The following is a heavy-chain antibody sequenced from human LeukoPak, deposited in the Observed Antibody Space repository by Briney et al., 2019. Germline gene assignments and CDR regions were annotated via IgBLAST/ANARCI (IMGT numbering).Heavy chain of an antibody. D-gene: IGHD3-22*01. V-gene: IGHV3-48*03. CDR1: EFSFSSYE. Sequence: GGSRRLSCAVSEFSFSSYEMNWVRQAPGKWREWISYISRRGSTKYYADSVQGRFTISRDNDKSSIYLQMNSLRVEDSAIYYCARHRSGFDYWGQGILVTVSS. CDR3: ARHRSGFDY. CDR2: ISRRGSTK. J-gene: IGHJ4*02.